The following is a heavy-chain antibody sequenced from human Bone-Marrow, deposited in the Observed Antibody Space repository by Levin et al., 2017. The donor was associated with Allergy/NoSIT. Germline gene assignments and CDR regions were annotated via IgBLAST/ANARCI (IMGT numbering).Heavy chain of an antibody. J-gene: IGHJ6*02. Sequence: TWVRQAPGQGLEWMGWVSAYSGNTNYALNLQDRVTMTTDTATNTAYMELTSLRSDDTAIYYCARGHFPYYYYGMDVWGLGTTVVVSS. CDR2: VSAYSGNT. V-gene: IGHV1-18*01. CDR3: ARGHFPYYYYGMDV.